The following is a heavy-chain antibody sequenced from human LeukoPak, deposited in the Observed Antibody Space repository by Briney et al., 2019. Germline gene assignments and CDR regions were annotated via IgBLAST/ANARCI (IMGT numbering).Heavy chain of an antibody. D-gene: IGHD6-13*01. CDR3: AKAPAAATKYYYGMDV. CDR1: GFTFNNYA. Sequence: GGSLRLSCAASGFTFNNYAMSWVRQAPGKGLEWVSAISGSGGAAYYADSVKGRFTISRDNSKNTLFLHMNSLRVEDTAVYYCAKAPAAATKYYYGMDVWGQGTTVTVSS. CDR2: ISGSGGAA. J-gene: IGHJ6*02. V-gene: IGHV3-23*01.